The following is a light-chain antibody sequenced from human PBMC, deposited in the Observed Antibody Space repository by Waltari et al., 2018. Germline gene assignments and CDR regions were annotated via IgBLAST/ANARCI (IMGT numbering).Light chain of an antibody. CDR3: HSRDSSGDVV. Sequence: SPELTQDPAVSVALGQTVRIACQGDSLRTYYVSWFPQKPGQAPALVIYGKNHRPSGIPDRFSASSSGNTASLTIIGAQAEDEADYYCHSRDSSGDVVIGGGAKLTVV. CDR1: SLRTYY. CDR2: GKN. J-gene: IGLJ2*01. V-gene: IGLV3-19*01.